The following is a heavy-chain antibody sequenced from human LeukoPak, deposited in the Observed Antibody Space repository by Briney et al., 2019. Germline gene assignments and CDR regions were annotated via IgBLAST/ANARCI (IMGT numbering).Heavy chain of an antibody. CDR2: IYYSGST. CDR3: ARDGYYDSSGYYSELYAFDI. J-gene: IGHJ3*02. V-gene: IGHV4-30-4*07. Sequence: SETLSLTCAVSGGSISSGGYSWSWIRQPPGKGLEWIGYIYYSGSTYYNPSLKSRVTISVDTSKNQFSLKLSSVTAADTAVYYCARDGYYDSSGYYSELYAFDIWGQGTMVTVSS. D-gene: IGHD3-22*01. CDR1: GGSISSGGYS.